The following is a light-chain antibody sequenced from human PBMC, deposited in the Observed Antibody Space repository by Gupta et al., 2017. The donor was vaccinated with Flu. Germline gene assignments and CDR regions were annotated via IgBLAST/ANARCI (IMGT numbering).Light chain of an antibody. V-gene: IGLV2-14*01. CDR1: NSEVVGYDY. Sequence: SITDKGTNSEVVGYDYVDFYQHHSAIAHKLMIYESSNRTSGVASHFSGSQAGNTATLTIYGRQAEDEDDYYCSSYSNNITRVFGGGTKFTVL. CDR3: SSYSNNITRV. CDR2: ESS. J-gene: IGLJ3*02.